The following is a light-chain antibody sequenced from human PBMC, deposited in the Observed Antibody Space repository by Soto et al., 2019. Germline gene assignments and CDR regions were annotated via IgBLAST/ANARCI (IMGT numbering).Light chain of an antibody. CDR3: QQYKNYYT. CDR2: KAS. V-gene: IGKV1-5*03. CDR1: QSIGSW. Sequence: DIQMTQSPSTLSASVGDRVTITCRSSQSIGSWLAWYQQKPGKAPKLLIYKASSLESGVPSRFSGSGSGTEFSLTISSLQPDDFATYYCQQYKNYYTFGQGTKLEIK. J-gene: IGKJ2*01.